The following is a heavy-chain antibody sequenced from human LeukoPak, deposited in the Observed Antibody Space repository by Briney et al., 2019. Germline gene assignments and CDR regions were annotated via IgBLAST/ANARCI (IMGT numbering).Heavy chain of an antibody. Sequence: ASVKVSCKASGGTFSSYAISWVRQAPGQGLEWMGGSIPIFGTANYAQKFQGRVTITADKSTSTAYMELSSLRSEDTAVYYCASGVVGAIYYYYYMDVWGKGTTVTVSS. CDR2: SIPIFGTA. D-gene: IGHD1-26*01. V-gene: IGHV1-69*06. CDR3: ASGVVGAIYYYYYMDV. J-gene: IGHJ6*03. CDR1: GGTFSSYA.